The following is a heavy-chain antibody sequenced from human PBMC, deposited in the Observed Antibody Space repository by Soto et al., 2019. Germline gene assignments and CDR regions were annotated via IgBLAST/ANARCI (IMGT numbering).Heavy chain of an antibody. CDR1: GLEVSYNY. Sequence: GGSLRLSCAASGLEVSYNYMSWVRQAPGKGLEWVSVLYNSETTYYADSVTGRFTISRDNAKNTLYLQMNSLRVEDTALYYCARETYRGFYFDYWGQGTLVTVSS. V-gene: IGHV3-53*01. CDR2: LYNSETT. CDR3: ARETYRGFYFDY. D-gene: IGHD4-4*01. J-gene: IGHJ4*02.